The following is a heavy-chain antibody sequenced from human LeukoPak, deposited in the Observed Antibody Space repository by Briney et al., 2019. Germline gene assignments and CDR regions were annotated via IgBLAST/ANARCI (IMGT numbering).Heavy chain of an antibody. D-gene: IGHD5-12*01. Sequence: SETLSLTCAVYGGSFSGYYWSWIRQSPGKGLEWIGEINHSGSTNYNPSLKSRVTISVDTSKNQFSLKLSSVTAADTAVYYCARGHLGYSGYDSFGIGPFDYWGQGTLVTVSS. J-gene: IGHJ4*02. CDR2: INHSGST. CDR3: ARGHLGYSGYDSFGIGPFDY. CDR1: GGSFSGYY. V-gene: IGHV4-34*01.